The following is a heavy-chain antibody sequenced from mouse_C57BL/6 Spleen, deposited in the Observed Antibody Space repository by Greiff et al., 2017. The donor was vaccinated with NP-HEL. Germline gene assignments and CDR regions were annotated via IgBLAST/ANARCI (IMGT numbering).Heavy chain of an antibody. CDR2: ISNGGGST. D-gene: IGHD1-1*01. J-gene: IGHJ1*03. V-gene: IGHV5-12*01. CDR3: ARHPLYGSSYFDV. Sequence: EVKLVESGGGLVQPGGSLKLSCAASGFTFSDYYMYWVRQTPEKRLEWVAYISNGGGSTYYPDTVKGRFTISRDNAKNTLYLQMSRLKSEDTAMYYCARHPLYGSSYFDVWGTGTTVTVSS. CDR1: GFTFSDYY.